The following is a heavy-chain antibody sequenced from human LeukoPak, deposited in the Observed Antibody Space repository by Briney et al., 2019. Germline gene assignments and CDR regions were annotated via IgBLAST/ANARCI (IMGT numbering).Heavy chain of an antibody. CDR3: ARAEMATKTSYYYYMDV. Sequence: ASVKVSCKASGYTFTGYYMHWVRQAPGQGLEWMGWINPNSGGTNYAQKFQGRVTMTRDTSISTAYMELSRLRSDDTAVYYCARAEMATKTSYYYYMDVWGKGTTVTVSS. CDR2: INPNSGGT. CDR1: GYTFTGYY. D-gene: IGHD5-24*01. V-gene: IGHV1-2*02. J-gene: IGHJ6*03.